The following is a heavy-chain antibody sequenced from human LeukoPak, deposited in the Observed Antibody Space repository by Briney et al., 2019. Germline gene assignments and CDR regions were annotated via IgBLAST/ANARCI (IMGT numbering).Heavy chain of an antibody. D-gene: IGHD6-13*01. Sequence: GGSLRLSCAASGFTSSSYGMHWVRQAPGKGLEWVALIWYDGSNKYYADSVKGRFTISRDNSKNTLYLQMNSLRAEDTAVYYCARDLFDSSSTNWFDPWGQGTLVTVSS. CDR1: GFTSSSYG. CDR3: ARDLFDSSSTNWFDP. J-gene: IGHJ5*02. CDR2: IWYDGSNK. V-gene: IGHV3-33*01.